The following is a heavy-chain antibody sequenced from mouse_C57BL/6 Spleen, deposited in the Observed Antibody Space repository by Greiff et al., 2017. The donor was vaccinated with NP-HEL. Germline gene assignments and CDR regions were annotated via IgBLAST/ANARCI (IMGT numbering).Heavy chain of an antibody. V-gene: IGHV6-6*01. J-gene: IGHJ1*03. D-gene: IGHD2-4*01. CDR2: IRNKANNHAT. CDR1: GFTFSDAW. Sequence: EVKVEESGGGLVQPGGSMKLSCAASGFTFSDAWMDWVRQSPEKGLEWVAEIRNKANNHATYYAESVKGRFTISRDDSKSSVYLQMNSLRAEDTGIYYCTRGGLRRDWYFDVWGTGTTVTVSS. CDR3: TRGGLRRDWYFDV.